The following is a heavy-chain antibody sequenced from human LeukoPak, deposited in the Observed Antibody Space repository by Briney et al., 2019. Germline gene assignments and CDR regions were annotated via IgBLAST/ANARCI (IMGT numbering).Heavy chain of an antibody. CDR2: ISGGGRTT. Sequence: GRSLRLSCAASGFIFTKHAMSWVRQDRGKGLLWVSVISGGGRTTEYADSVKGRFTISRDNSQNTVSLQMNSLRVEDTAIYYCAKNFMVKRYIDSWGQGTLVTVSS. CDR1: GFIFTKHA. J-gene: IGHJ4*02. D-gene: IGHD5-18*01. CDR3: AKNFMVKRYIDS. V-gene: IGHV3-23*01.